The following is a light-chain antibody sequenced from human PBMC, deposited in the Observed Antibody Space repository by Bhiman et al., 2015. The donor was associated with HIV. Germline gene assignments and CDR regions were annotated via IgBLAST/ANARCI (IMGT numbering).Light chain of an antibody. CDR3: QAWDSSTAV. Sequence: QSALTQPPSVSGAPGQRVTISCTGSSSNIGARYDVNWYQQLPGTAPKLLISENVNRPSGIPERFSGSNSGNTATLTISGTQAMDEADYYCQAWDSSTAVFGGGTKLTVL. V-gene: IGLV1-40*01. J-gene: IGLJ2*01. CDR2: ENV. CDR1: SSNIGARYD.